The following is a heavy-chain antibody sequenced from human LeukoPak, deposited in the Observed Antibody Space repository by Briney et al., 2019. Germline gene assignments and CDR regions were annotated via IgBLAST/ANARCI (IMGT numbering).Heavy chain of an antibody. J-gene: IGHJ5*02. CDR3: ARVGGSYWGWFDP. V-gene: IGHV3-20*04. CDR2: VSGSGAHT. D-gene: IGHD1-26*01. CDR1: GFTFDDYA. Sequence: GGSLRLSCAASGFTFDDYAMHWVRQAPGKGLQWVSAVSGSGAHTYYADSVKGRLTISRDNAKNSLYLQMNSLRAEDTAVYYCARVGGSYWGWFDPWGQGTLVTVSS.